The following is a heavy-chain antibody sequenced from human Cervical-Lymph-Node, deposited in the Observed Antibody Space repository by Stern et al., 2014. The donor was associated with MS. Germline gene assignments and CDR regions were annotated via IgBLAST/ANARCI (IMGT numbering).Heavy chain of an antibody. CDR1: GFIFDDYA. D-gene: IGHD2-2*01. CDR3: AKGSMSTTSWYWHFDL. J-gene: IGHJ2*01. CDR2: INWNSDLI. V-gene: IGHV3-9*01. Sequence: EVQLVQSGGGLVQPGRSLRLSCAASGFIFDDYAMHWVRQAPGKGLEWVSSINWNSDLIVYADSVKGRFTISRDNANSSLYLQMNTLRPEDTALYYCAKGSMSTTSWYWHFDLWGRGTVVTVSS.